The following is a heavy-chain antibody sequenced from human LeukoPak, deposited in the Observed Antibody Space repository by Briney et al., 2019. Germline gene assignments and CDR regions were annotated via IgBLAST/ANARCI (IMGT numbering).Heavy chain of an antibody. Sequence: SETLSLTCTVSDDSVSSSYCWSWIRQPPGKGLEWIGYIYYSGSTSYNPSLRSRVTISVDTSKNQLSLKLSSVTAADTAVYYCARVGNSSWYNFDYWGQGTLVTVSS. J-gene: IGHJ4*02. CDR3: ARVGNSSWYNFDY. CDR2: IYYSGST. V-gene: IGHV4-61*01. CDR1: DDSVSSSYC. D-gene: IGHD6-13*01.